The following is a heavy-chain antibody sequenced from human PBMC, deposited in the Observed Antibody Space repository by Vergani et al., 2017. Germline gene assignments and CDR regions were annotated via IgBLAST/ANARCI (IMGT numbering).Heavy chain of an antibody. D-gene: IGHD3-22*01. CDR1: GFTFSSYA. V-gene: IGHV3-23*04. J-gene: IGHJ4*02. CDR3: AKSRYYYDSSGYLPLDY. CDR2: ISGSGGST. Sequence: EVQLVESGGGLVQPGGSPRLSCAASGFTFSSYAMSWVRQAPGKGLEWVSAISGSGGSTYYADSVKGRFTISRDNSKNTLYLQMNSLRAEDTAVYYCAKSRYYYDSSGYLPLDYWGQGTLVTVSS.